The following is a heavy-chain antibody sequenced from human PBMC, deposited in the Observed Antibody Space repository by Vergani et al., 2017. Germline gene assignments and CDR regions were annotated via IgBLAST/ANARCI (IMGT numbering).Heavy chain of an antibody. Sequence: EVQLLESGGDLVQPGGSLRLSCAASGFTFNHYAMNWVRQAPGKGLEWVSGISGSGGSTYYAGSVKGRFTISRDSSKNTLYLQMNSLSAGYTAVYYCAKATPRNSGYDYLYYDHAMDVWGQGTTVTVSS. V-gene: IGHV3-23*01. CDR3: AKATPRNSGYDYLYYDHAMDV. J-gene: IGHJ6*02. CDR1: GFTFNHYA. CDR2: ISGSGGST. D-gene: IGHD5-12*01.